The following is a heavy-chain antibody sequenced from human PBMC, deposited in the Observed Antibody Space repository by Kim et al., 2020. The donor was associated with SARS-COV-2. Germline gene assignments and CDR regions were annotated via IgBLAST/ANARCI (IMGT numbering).Heavy chain of an antibody. J-gene: IGHJ5*02. V-gene: IGHV3-23*01. CDR3: APRRWLDP. CDR2: GNNT. Sequence: GNNTYSAPSVNGRFTISRDNSKNTLYLQMNSLGADDTAIYYCAPRRWLDPWGQGTLVTVSS.